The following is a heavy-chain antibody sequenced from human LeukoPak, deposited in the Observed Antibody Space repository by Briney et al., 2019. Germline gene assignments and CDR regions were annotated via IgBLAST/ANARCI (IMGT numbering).Heavy chain of an antibody. CDR2: ISSSSSYI. Sequence: GGSLRLSCAASGFTFSSYSMNWVRQAPGKGLEWVLSISSSSSYIYYADSVKGRFTISRDNAKNSLYLQMNSLRAEDTAVYYCARWALYDSRVYYYMDVWGKGTTVTISS. CDR1: GFTFSSYS. J-gene: IGHJ6*03. D-gene: IGHD3-3*01. CDR3: ARWALYDSRVYYYMDV. V-gene: IGHV3-21*01.